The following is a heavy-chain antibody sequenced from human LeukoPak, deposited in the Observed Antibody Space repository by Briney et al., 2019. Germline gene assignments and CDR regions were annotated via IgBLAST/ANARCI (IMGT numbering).Heavy chain of an antibody. CDR2: IYTSGST. Sequence: PSETLSLTCTVSGGSISSSSYYWGWIRQPAGKGLEWIGRIYTSGSTNYNPSLKSRVTISVDTSKNQFSLKLSSVTAADTAVYYCARVPRGNAFDIWGQGTMVTVSS. CDR1: GGSISSSSYY. J-gene: IGHJ3*02. CDR3: ARVPRGNAFDI. V-gene: IGHV4-61*02. D-gene: IGHD3-16*01.